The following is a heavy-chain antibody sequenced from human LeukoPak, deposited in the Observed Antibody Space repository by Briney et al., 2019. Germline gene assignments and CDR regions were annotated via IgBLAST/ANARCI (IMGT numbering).Heavy chain of an antibody. CDR1: GGSISSGDYY. CDR3: AREVVLMVYANYYMDV. J-gene: IGHJ6*03. CDR2: IYYSGST. D-gene: IGHD2-8*01. Sequence: SETMSLTCTVSGGSISSGDYYWSWIRQPPGKGLEWIGYIYYSGSTYYNPSRKSRVTISVDTSKNQFSLKLSSVTAADTVVYYCAREVVLMVYANYYMDVWGKGTTVTVSS. V-gene: IGHV4-30-4*08.